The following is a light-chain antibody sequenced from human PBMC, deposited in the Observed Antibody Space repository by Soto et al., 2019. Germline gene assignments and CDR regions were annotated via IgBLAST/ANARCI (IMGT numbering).Light chain of an antibody. J-gene: IGKJ2*01. CDR3: QQRSNWPRT. CDR1: QSVSSY. CDR2: DAS. Sequence: EIVLTQSPATLSLSPGERATLSCWASQSVSSYLAWYQQKPGQAPRLLIFDASHRANGIPARFSGSGSRTAVTITISSLEPEDFAVYYWQQRSNWPRTFGQGTKLEIK. V-gene: IGKV3-11*01.